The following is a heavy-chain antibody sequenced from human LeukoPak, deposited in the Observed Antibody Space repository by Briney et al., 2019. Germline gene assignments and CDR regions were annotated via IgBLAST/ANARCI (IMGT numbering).Heavy chain of an antibody. Sequence: EASVKVSCKASGYTFTSYGISWVRQAPGQGLERMGWISAYNGNTNYAQKLQGRVTMSTDTSTSTAYMELRSLRSDDTAVYYCASSVRSRYYYYYGMDVWGQGTTVTVSS. D-gene: IGHD3-10*01. CDR1: GYTFTSYG. J-gene: IGHJ6*02. V-gene: IGHV1-18*01. CDR3: ASSVRSRYYYYYGMDV. CDR2: ISAYNGNT.